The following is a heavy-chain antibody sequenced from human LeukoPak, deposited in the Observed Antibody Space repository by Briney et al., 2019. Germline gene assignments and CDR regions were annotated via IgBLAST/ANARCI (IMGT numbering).Heavy chain of an antibody. V-gene: IGHV3-48*03. D-gene: IGHD6-13*01. Sequence: GGSLRLSCAASGFTFSSYETNWVRQAPGKGLEWVSYISSSGSTIYYADSVKGRFTISRDNAKNSLYLQMNSLRAEDTAVYYCARTAAAGTTGGAFDIWGQGTMVTVSS. CDR3: ARTAAAGTTGGAFDI. J-gene: IGHJ3*02. CDR1: GFTFSSYE. CDR2: ISSSGSTI.